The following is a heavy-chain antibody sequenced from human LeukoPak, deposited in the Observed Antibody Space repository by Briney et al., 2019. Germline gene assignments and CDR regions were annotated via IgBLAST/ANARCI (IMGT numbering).Heavy chain of an antibody. CDR2: ISYDGSNK. J-gene: IGHJ4*02. CDR1: GFTFSSYA. V-gene: IGHV3-30-3*01. CDR3: ARDLQWELLPPGYFDY. Sequence: GGSLRLSCAASGFTFSSYAMHWVRQAPGKGLEWVAVISYDGSNKYYADSVKGRFTISRDNSKNTLYLQMNSLRAEDTAVYYCARDLQWELLPPGYFDYWGQGTLVTVSS. D-gene: IGHD1-26*01.